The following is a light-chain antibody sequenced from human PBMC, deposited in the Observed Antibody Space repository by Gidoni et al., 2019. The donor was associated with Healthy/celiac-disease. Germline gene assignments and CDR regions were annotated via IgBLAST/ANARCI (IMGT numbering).Light chain of an antibody. Sequence: SYELTQPPSVSVSPGPTASITCSGEKLGDKYACWYQQKPGQSPVLVIYQDSKRPSGIPERFSGSNSGNTATLTISGTHAMDEADYYCQAWDSSTHEVFGGGTKLTVL. CDR1: KLGDKY. J-gene: IGLJ2*01. CDR2: QDS. CDR3: QAWDSSTHEV. V-gene: IGLV3-1*01.